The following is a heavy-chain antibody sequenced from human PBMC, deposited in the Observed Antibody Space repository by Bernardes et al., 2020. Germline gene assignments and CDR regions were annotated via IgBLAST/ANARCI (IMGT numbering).Heavy chain of an antibody. CDR2: INPSGGST. J-gene: IGHJ3*02. CDR3: ARDRRDTAMAPGGGFDAFDI. V-gene: IGHV1-46*01. D-gene: IGHD5-18*01. CDR1: GYTFTSYY. Sequence: ASVKVSCKASGYTFTSYYMHWVRQAPGQGLEWMGIINPSGGSTSYAQKFQGRVTMTRDTSTSTVYMELSSLRSEDTAVYYCARDRRDTAMAPGGGFDAFDIWGQGTMVTVSS.